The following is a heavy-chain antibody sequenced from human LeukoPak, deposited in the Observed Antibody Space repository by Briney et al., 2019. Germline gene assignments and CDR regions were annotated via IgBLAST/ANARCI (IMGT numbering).Heavy chain of an antibody. V-gene: IGHV3-20*04. CDR3: ARGGSFFNY. CDR2: ITRNGGAT. J-gene: IGHJ4*02. Sequence: GPLRLSCAASGFTFSSYGMSWVRQAPGKGLEWVSGITRNGGATGYAGSVKGRFTISRDNAKNSLSLQMNNLRAEDTALYYCARGGSFFNYWGQGILVTVSS. D-gene: IGHD1-26*01. CDR1: GFTFSSYG.